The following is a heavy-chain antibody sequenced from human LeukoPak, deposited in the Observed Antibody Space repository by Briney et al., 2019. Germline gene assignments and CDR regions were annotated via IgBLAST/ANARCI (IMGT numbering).Heavy chain of an antibody. V-gene: IGHV3-21*01. CDR1: GFTFSSYA. CDR2: ISSSSSYI. CDR3: AREVFTDYGARYYYYGMDV. D-gene: IGHD3-16*01. J-gene: IGHJ6*02. Sequence: GGSLRLSCAASGFTFSSYAMHWVRQAPGKGLEWVSSISSSSSYIYYADSVKGRFTISRDNAKNSLYLQMNSLRAEDTAVYYCAREVFTDYGARYYYYGMDVWGQGTTVTVSS.